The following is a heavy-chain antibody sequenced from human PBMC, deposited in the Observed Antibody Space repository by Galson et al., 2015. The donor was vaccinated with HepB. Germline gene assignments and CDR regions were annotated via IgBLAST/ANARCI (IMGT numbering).Heavy chain of an antibody. D-gene: IGHD5-18*01. CDR1: GCSISSSSYY. CDR3: ARHGYSYGLESWFDP. CDR2: IYYSGST. J-gene: IGHJ5*02. Sequence: LSLTCTVSGCSISSSSYYWGWIRQPPGKGLEGIGSIYYSGSTYYNPSLKSRVSISVDTSKSQFSLKLSSVTAADTTVYYCARHGYSYGLESWFDPWGQGTLVTVSS. V-gene: IGHV4-39*01.